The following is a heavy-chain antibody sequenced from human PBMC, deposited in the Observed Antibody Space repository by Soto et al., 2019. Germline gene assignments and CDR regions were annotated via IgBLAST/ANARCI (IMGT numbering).Heavy chain of an antibody. V-gene: IGHV4-31*03. CDR3: ARESIAARHIDY. Sequence: SETLSLTCTVSGGSISRCGYYWSWIRQHPGKGLEWVGYIYYSGSTYYNPSLKSRVTISVDTSKNQFSLKLSSVTAADTAVYYCARESIAARHIDYWGQGTLVTVSS. D-gene: IGHD6-6*01. J-gene: IGHJ4*02. CDR2: IYYSGST. CDR1: GGSISRCGYY.